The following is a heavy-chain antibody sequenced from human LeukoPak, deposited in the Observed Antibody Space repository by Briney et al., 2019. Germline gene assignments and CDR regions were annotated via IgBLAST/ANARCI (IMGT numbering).Heavy chain of an antibody. Sequence: QPGGSLRLSCAASGFPFSSYGMGWVRPAPGQGLEWVSGISGGGATTYYADSVKGRFTISRDNSKNTLHLDMSSVRAEDTAEYYCAKTFGWPFYFDYWGQGTLVTVSS. CDR3: AKTFGWPFYFDY. J-gene: IGHJ4*02. CDR1: GFPFSSYG. V-gene: IGHV3-23*01. D-gene: IGHD2/OR15-2a*01. CDR2: ISGGGATT.